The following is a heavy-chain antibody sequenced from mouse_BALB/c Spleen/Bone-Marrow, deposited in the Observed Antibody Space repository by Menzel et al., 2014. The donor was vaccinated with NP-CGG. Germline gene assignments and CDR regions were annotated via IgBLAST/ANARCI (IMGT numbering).Heavy chain of an antibody. D-gene: IGHD1-1*01. CDR1: GFTFSSYY. Sequence: EVQVVESGGGLVKLGGSLKLSCAASGFTFSSYYMSWVRQTPEKRLELVAAINSYGGSTYYPDTVKGRFTISRDNAKNTLYLQMSSLKSEDTALYYSAGSYYGSTFDYWGQGTTLTVSS. V-gene: IGHV5-6-2*01. J-gene: IGHJ2*01. CDR2: INSYGGST. CDR3: AGSYYGSTFDY.